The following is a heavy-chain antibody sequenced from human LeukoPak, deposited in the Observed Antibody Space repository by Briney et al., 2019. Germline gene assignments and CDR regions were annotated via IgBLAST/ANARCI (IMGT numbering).Heavy chain of an antibody. V-gene: IGHV4-34*01. J-gene: IGHJ6*03. CDR2: INHSGST. D-gene: IGHD3-3*01. Sequence: SETLSLTCAVYGGSFSGYYWSWIRQPPGKGLEWIGEINHSGSTNYNPSLKGRVTISVDTSKNQFSLKLSSVTAADTAVYYCARGVTEYYDFWSGSYYYYYYMDVWGKGTTVTVSS. CDR3: ARGVTEYYDFWSGSYYYYYYMDV. CDR1: GGSFSGYY.